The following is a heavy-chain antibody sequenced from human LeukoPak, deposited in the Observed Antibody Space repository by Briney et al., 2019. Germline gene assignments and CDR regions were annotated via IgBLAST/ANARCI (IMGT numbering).Heavy chain of an antibody. Sequence: GGPLTLPCSPSGFTFSVYDMKGFRDARGKALEGVSYICYLSSHIYYGDSVKGRFSISRDNAKNSLYLQMNTLGAEDTAIYYCGRAFPPLRTSSAGDLWGQGILVTVSS. CDR2: ICYLSSHI. D-gene: IGHD6-25*01. CDR3: GRAFPPLRTSSAGDL. V-gene: IGHV3-21*01. CDR1: GFTFSVYD. J-gene: IGHJ4*02.